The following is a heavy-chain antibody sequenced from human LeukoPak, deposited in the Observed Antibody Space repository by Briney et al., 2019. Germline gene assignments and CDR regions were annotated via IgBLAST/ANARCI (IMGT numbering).Heavy chain of an antibody. Sequence: SETLSLTCTVSGGSISTTFYYWGWIRLSGNTYYNPSLKSRVTISVDTSKNQFSLKLSSVTAADTAVYYCARGQIVVVVATTFLMGNWFDPWGQGTLVTVSS. CDR3: ARGQIVVVVATTFLMGNWFDP. CDR1: GGSISTTFYY. CDR2: SGNT. D-gene: IGHD2-15*01. V-gene: IGHV4-39*07. J-gene: IGHJ5*02.